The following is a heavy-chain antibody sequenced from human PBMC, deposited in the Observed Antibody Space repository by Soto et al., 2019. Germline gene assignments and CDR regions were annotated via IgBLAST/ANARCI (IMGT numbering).Heavy chain of an antibody. J-gene: IGHJ3*02. CDR3: TTVGPYCSSTSCEALDI. CDR2: IKSKTDGGTT. Sequence: GGSLRLSCAASGFTFSNAWMSWVRQAPGKGLEWVGRIKSKTDGGTTDYAAPVKGRFTISREDSKNTLYLQMNSLKTEDTAVYYCTTVGPYCSSTSCEALDIGGQGTMVTVAS. V-gene: IGHV3-15*01. CDR1: GFTFSNAW. D-gene: IGHD2-2*01.